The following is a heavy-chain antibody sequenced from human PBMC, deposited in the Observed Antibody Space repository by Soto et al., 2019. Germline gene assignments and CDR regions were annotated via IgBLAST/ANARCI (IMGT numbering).Heavy chain of an antibody. J-gene: IGHJ4*02. D-gene: IGHD3-22*01. CDR2: ISGSGANP. V-gene: IGHV3-23*01. Sequence: GGSLRLSCAASGFSFSNYAMAWVRQAPGKGLEWVSVISGSGANPYYADSVKGRFTISRDYSKNTLYLQVNSLGAEDTAVYYCAKAPYYYDTSGYYRVYFDYWGPGTVVTVSS. CDR3: AKAPYYYDTSGYYRVYFDY. CDR1: GFSFSNYA.